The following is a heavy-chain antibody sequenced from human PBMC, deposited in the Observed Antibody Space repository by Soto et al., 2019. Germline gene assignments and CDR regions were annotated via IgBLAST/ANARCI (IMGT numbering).Heavy chain of an antibody. V-gene: IGHV3-23*01. D-gene: IGHD2-2*01. CDR2: ISGSGGST. CDR1: GFTFSSYA. CDR3: ANSVPAAVPYYYYYMDV. J-gene: IGHJ6*03. Sequence: GGSLRLSCAASGFTFSSYAMSWVRQAPGKGLEWVSAISGSGGSTYYADSVKGRFTISRDNSKNTLYLQMNSLRAEDTAVYYCANSVPAAVPYYYYYMDVWGKGTTVTVSS.